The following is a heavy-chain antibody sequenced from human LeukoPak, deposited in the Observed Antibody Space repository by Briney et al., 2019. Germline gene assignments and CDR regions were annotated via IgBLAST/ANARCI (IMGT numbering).Heavy chain of an antibody. D-gene: IGHD5-18*01. V-gene: IGHV1-69*13. J-gene: IGHJ4*02. Sequence: SVKVSCKASGGTFSSYAISWVRQAPGQGLEWMGGIIPIFGTANYAQKFQGRVTITADESTSTAYMELSSLRSEDTAVYYCARAPDSYGRKSGVLDYWGQGTLVTVSS. CDR2: IIPIFGTA. CDR1: GGTFSSYA. CDR3: ARAPDSYGRKSGVLDY.